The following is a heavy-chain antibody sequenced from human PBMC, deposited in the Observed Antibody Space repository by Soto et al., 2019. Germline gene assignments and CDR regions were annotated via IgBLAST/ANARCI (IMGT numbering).Heavy chain of an antibody. Sequence: EVQLLESGGGLVKPGGSLRLSCAASGFTFSTHSMNWVRQAPGKGLEWVSCINTSGDIIYYADSVKGRFTISRDNAKNSLYLQMNSLRAEDTAVYFCARDSPSPGISPIDYWGQGTLVAGSS. CDR2: INTSGDII. CDR3: ARDSPSPGISPIDY. CDR1: GFTFSTHS. J-gene: IGHJ4*02. V-gene: IGHV3-21*01.